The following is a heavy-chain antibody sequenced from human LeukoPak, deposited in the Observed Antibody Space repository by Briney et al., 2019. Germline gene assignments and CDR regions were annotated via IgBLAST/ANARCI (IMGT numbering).Heavy chain of an antibody. CDR1: GGTFSSYA. D-gene: IGHD2-2*02. V-gene: IGHV1-69*06. CDR3: ARSPEYHSFDY. Sequence: SVKVSCKASGGTFSSYAISWVRQAPGQGLEWMGGIIPIFGTANYAQKFQGRVTITADKSTSTAYMELSSLKSEDTAVYYCARSPEYHSFDYWGQGTLVTVSS. CDR2: IIPIFGTA. J-gene: IGHJ4*02.